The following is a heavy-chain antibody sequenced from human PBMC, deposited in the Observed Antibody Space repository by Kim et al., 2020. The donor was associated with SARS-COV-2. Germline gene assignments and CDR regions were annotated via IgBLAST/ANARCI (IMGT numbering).Heavy chain of an antibody. CDR3: AKEQWFGELLERGYYFDY. D-gene: IGHD3-10*01. J-gene: IGHJ4*02. CDR2: ISGSGGST. Sequence: GGSLRLSCAASGFTFSSYAMSWVRQAPGKGLEWVSAISGSGGSTYYADSVKGRFTISRDNSKNTLYLQMNSLRAEDTAVYYCAKEQWFGELLERGYYFDYWGQGTLVTVSS. CDR1: GFTFSSYA. V-gene: IGHV3-23*01.